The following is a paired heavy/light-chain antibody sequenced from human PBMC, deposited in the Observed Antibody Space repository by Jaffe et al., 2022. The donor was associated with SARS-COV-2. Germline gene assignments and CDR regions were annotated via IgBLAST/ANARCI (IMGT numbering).Heavy chain of an antibody. J-gene: IGHJ4*02. CDR3: AHRSNFGTSGYCWTY. Sequence: QITLKESGPTLVKPTQTLTLTCTFSGFSLTTSGVGVGWIRQPPGKALEWLALIYWDDDKHYSPSLKSRLTITKDTSKNQVVLTMTNMDPMDTATYYCAHRSNFGTSGYCWTYWGQGTLVTVSS. CDR2: IYWDDDK. CDR1: GFSLTTSGVG. V-gene: IGHV2-5*02. D-gene: IGHD2-2*03.
Light chain of an antibody. J-gene: IGLJ2*01. Sequence: QSVLTQPPSASGTPGQRVSISCSGSSSNIGSHAVNWYQQFPGTAPKLLIHNNDQRPSGVPDRFSGSKSGTSASLAISGLQSEDEADYYCAAWDDSLNGPVFGGGTKLTVL. CDR3: AAWDDSLNGPV. CDR2: NND. V-gene: IGLV1-44*01. CDR1: SSNIGSHA.